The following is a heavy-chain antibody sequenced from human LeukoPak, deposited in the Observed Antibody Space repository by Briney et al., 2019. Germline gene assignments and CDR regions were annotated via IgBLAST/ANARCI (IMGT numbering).Heavy chain of an antibody. CDR1: GFTFDDYA. J-gene: IGHJ6*02. Sequence: GGSLRLSCAASGFTFDDYAMHWVRQVPGKGLEWVSGISWDSGSIGYADSVKGRFTISIDNAKNSLYLQMNSLRAEDTALYYCAKDISGPKPGAYGMDVWGQGTTVTVSS. D-gene: IGHD1-14*01. CDR3: AKDISGPKPGAYGMDV. V-gene: IGHV3-9*01. CDR2: ISWDSGSI.